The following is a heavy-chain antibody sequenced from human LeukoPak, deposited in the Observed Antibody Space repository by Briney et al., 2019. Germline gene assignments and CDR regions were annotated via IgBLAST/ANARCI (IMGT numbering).Heavy chain of an antibody. D-gene: IGHD2-15*01. CDR2: MNPNSGNT. CDR1: GYTFTSYD. Sequence: ASVKASCKASGYTFTSYDINWVRQATGQGLEWMGWMNPNSGNTGYAQKFQGRVTMTRNTSISTAYMELSSLRSEDTAVYYCARGRIVVVVAATDWFDPWGQGTLVTVSS. V-gene: IGHV1-8*01. CDR3: ARGRIVVVVAATDWFDP. J-gene: IGHJ5*02.